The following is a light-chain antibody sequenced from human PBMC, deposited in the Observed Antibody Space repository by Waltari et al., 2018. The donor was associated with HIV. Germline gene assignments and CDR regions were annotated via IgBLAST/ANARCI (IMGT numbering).Light chain of an antibody. Sequence: QSALTQPASASGSPGQSITISCTGTSSDVGSYNLVSWYQQHPGKAPKLMIYEGSKRPSGVSNRFSGSKSGNTASLTISGLQAEDEADYYCCSYAGSHYVFGTGTKVTVL. CDR1: SSDVGSYNL. CDR3: CSYAGSHYV. V-gene: IGLV2-23*01. CDR2: EGS. J-gene: IGLJ1*01.